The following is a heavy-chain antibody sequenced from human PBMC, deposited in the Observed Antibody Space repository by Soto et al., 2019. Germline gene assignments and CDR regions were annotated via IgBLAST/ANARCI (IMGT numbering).Heavy chain of an antibody. V-gene: IGHV4-31*03. D-gene: IGHD1-20*01. CDR3: AREAASYKGWFDP. J-gene: IGHJ5*02. Sequence: QVQLQESGPGLVKPSQTLSLTGTVSGGSISSGGYYWSWIRQHPGKGLEWIGYIYYSGSTYYNPSLKSRVTISVDTSKNQFSLKLSSVTAADTAVYYCAREAASYKGWFDPWGQGTLVTVSS. CDR1: GGSISSGGYY. CDR2: IYYSGST.